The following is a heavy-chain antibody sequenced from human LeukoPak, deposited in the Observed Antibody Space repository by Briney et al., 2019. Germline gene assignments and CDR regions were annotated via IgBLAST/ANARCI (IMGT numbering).Heavy chain of an antibody. CDR3: ASGGGGSSWYLPTFRHYYYYGMDV. CDR2: INHSGST. Sequence: SETLSLTCAVYGGSFSGYYWSWIRQPPGKGLEWIGEINHSGSTNYNPSLKSRVTISVDTSKNQFSLKLSSVTAADTAVYYCASGGGGSSWYLPTFRHYYYYGMDVWGQGTTVTVSS. J-gene: IGHJ6*02. D-gene: IGHD6-13*01. CDR1: GGSFSGYY. V-gene: IGHV4-34*01.